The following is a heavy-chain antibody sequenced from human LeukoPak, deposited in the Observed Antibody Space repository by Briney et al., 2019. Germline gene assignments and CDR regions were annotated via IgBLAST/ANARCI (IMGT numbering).Heavy chain of an antibody. CDR3: ARGTPIAVAGTMEYYYGMDV. J-gene: IGHJ6*02. Sequence: ASVKVSCKASGYSFTGYYMHWVRQAPGQGLEWMGRINPNSGGTNYAQKFQGRVTMTRDTSISTAYMELSSLRSEDTAVYYCARGTPIAVAGTMEYYYGMDVWGQGTTVTVSS. CDR2: INPNSGGT. V-gene: IGHV1-2*06. CDR1: GYSFTGYY. D-gene: IGHD6-19*01.